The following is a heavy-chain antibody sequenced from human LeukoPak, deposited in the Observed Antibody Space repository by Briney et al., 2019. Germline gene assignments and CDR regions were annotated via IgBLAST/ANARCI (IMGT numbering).Heavy chain of an antibody. J-gene: IGHJ4*02. V-gene: IGHV3-23*01. CDR1: GFPFISYA. CDR3: AKRSGKEVGATQDY. CDR2: ISGSDGST. D-gene: IGHD1-26*01. Sequence: QPGGSLRLSCAASGFPFISYAMSSVRPAPGNGLAWVAEISGSDGSTYYAESVKGRFTISRDNSKNTLYLQMNSLRAEDTALYYCAKRSGKEVGATQDYWDQGTLVTVSS.